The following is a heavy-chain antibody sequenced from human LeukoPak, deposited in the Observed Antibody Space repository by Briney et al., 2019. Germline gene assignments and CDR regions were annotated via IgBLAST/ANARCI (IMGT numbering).Heavy chain of an antibody. V-gene: IGHV4-59*12. D-gene: IGHD3-22*01. CDR1: GGSISSYY. Sequence: PSETLSLTCTVSGGSISSYYWSWIRQPPGKGLEWIGYIYYSGSTNYNPSLKSRVTISVDTSKNQFSLKLSSVTAADTAVYYCARGPARTHYYDSSGYTLDYWGQGTLVTVSS. J-gene: IGHJ4*02. CDR3: ARGPARTHYYDSSGYTLDY. CDR2: IYYSGST.